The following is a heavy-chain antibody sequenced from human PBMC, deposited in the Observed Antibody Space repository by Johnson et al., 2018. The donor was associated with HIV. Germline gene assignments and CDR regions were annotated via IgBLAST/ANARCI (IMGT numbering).Heavy chain of an antibody. CDR3: ARAKIFCSGGRCSLDAFDI. CDR2: IDWHGGST. V-gene: IGHV3-20*04. D-gene: IGHD2-15*01. Sequence: VQLVESGGGLVQLGRSLRLSCVASGFSFDKYAMNWVRQVPGKGLEWVSGIDWHGGSTGYADSVKGRFTISRDNVKNSLYLQMNSLRAEETALYYCARAKIFCSGGRCSLDAFDIWGQGTMVTVSS. CDR1: GFSFDKYA. J-gene: IGHJ3*02.